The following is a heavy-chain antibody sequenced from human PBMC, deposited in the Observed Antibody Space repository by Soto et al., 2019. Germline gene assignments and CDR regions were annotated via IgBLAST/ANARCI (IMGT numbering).Heavy chain of an antibody. J-gene: IGHJ6*02. Sequence: SETLSLTCAVYGGSFSGYYWSWIRQPPGKGLEWIGEINHSGSTNYNPSLKSRVTISVDTSKNQFSLKLSSVTAADTAVYYCARGRYYDFWSGYYRNYYGMDVWGQGNTVTVSS. CDR1: GGSFSGYY. CDR2: INHSGST. V-gene: IGHV4-34*01. D-gene: IGHD3-3*01. CDR3: ARGRYYDFWSGYYRNYYGMDV.